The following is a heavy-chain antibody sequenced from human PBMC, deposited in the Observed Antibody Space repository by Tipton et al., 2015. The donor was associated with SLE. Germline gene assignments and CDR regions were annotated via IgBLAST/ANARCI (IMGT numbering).Heavy chain of an antibody. CDR2: IYHSDYT. CDR3: ARLTYYDSTGHFDY. CDR1: GGSITGYY. V-gene: IGHV4-59*08. J-gene: IGHJ4*02. D-gene: IGHD3-22*01. Sequence: TLSLTCSVSGGSITGYYWSWVRQPPGKGLEWIGHIYHSDYTSYNPSLKSRVFISIDTSKKQFSLKLSSVTAADTAVYYCARLTYYDSTGHFDYWGQGSLVTVSS.